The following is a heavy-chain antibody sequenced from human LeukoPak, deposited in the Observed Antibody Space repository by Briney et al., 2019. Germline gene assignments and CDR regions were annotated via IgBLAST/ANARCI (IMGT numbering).Heavy chain of an antibody. CDR3: ARGRRGSGSYYSDY. CDR2: MNPNSGNT. J-gene: IGHJ4*02. CDR1: GHTFTSYD. D-gene: IGHD3-10*01. Sequence: GASVKVSCKAAGHTFTSYDINWVRQATGQGLEWMGWMNPNSGNTGYAQKFQGRVTMTRNTSISTAYMELSSLRSEDTAVYYCARGRRGSGSYYSDYWGQGTLVTVSS. V-gene: IGHV1-8*01.